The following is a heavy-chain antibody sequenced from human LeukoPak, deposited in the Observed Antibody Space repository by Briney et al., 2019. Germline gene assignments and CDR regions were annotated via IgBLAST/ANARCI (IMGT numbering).Heavy chain of an antibody. CDR1: GGSISSYY. CDR2: IYYSGST. D-gene: IGHD6-19*01. J-gene: IGHJ3*02. Sequence: SETLSLTCTVSGGSISSYYWSWIRQPPGKGLEWIGYIYYSGSTNYNPSLKSRVTISVDTSKSQFSLKLSSVTAADTAVYYCARYSSGWRVDAFDIWGQGTMVTVSS. V-gene: IGHV4-59*01. CDR3: ARYSSGWRVDAFDI.